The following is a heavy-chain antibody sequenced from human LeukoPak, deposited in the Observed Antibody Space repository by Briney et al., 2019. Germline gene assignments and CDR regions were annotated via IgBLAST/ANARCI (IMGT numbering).Heavy chain of an antibody. D-gene: IGHD3-22*01. Sequence: GGSLRLSCAASGFTFSSYSMNWVRQAPGKGLEWVSSISSGSSYIYYADSVKGRFTISRDNAKNSLYLQMNSLRAEDTAVYYCARPLVLDYDSTGYYYAPTTTFDYWGQGTLVTVSS. J-gene: IGHJ4*02. V-gene: IGHV3-21*01. CDR1: GFTFSSYS. CDR3: ARPLVLDYDSTGYYYAPTTTFDY. CDR2: ISSGSSYI.